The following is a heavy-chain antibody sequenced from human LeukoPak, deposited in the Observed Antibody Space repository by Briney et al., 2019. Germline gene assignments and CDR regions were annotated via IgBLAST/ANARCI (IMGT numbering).Heavy chain of an antibody. J-gene: IGHJ4*02. CDR1: GGSISSSNW. D-gene: IGHD1-7*01. V-gene: IGHV4-4*02. CDR2: IYHSGST. CDR3: ARHWDYGAWYFDY. Sequence: SGTLSLTCAVSGGSISSSNWWSWVRQPPGKGLEWIGEIYHSGSTNYNPSLKSRVTISVDKSKNQFSLKLSSVTAADTAVYYCARHWDYGAWYFDYWGQGTLVTVSS.